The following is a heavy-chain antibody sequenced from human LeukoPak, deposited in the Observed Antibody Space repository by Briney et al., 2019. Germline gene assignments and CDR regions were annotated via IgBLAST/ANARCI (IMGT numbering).Heavy chain of an antibody. CDR1: GFTFDDYA. J-gene: IGHJ4*02. V-gene: IGHV3-9*03. CDR2: FCWNSGSI. D-gene: IGHD6-19*01. CDR3: AKVAGYSSGTAVYFDY. Sequence: GRSLRLSCAASGFTFDDYAMHWVRQAPGKGLEWVSGFCWNSGSIGYADSVKGRFPISRDNAKNSLYLQMNSLRAEDMALYYCAKVAGYSSGTAVYFDYWGQGTLVTVSS.